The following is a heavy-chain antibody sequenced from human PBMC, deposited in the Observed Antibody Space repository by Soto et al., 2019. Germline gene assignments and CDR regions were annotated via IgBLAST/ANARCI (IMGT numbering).Heavy chain of an antibody. J-gene: IGHJ4*02. D-gene: IGHD3-3*01. CDR1: GYTFSNYA. Sequence: ASVKVSCKTSGYTFSNYAISWVRQAPGQGLEWMEWISPYNGNANYTEKFQGRVSMTTDTSTTTAYMELTSLTSDDTAIYYCARAISLIMPATGYRDQAPLLTVSS. V-gene: IGHV1-18*04. CDR2: ISPYNGNA. CDR3: ARAISLIMPATGY.